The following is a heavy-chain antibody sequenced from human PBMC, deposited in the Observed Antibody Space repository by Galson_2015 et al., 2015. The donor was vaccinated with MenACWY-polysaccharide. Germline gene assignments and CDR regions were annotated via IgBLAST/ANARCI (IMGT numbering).Heavy chain of an antibody. CDR3: SRDGGTGTTDY. CDR1: GFTFGDYA. CDR2: IRSKANGGAT. J-gene: IGHJ4*02. D-gene: IGHD1-7*01. Sequence: SLRLSCATSGFTFGDYAMSWFRQAPGKGLEWVGFIRSKANGGATEYAASVKRRFTVSRDDSTSIAYLQMNSLKTEDTAVYYCSRDGGTGTTDYWGQGTLVTVSS. V-gene: IGHV3-49*03.